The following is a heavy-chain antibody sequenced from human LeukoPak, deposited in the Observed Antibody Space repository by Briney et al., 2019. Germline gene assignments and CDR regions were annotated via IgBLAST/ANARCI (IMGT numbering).Heavy chain of an antibody. J-gene: IGHJ4*02. CDR1: GFTFSSIW. CDR2: IKQDERDK. Sequence: GGSLRLSCAASGFTFSSIWMTWVRQAPGKELEWVASIKQDERDKFYVDSVKGRFTISRDNAKNSLYLQMNSLRAEDTAVYYCATGGGSFAYWGQGTLVTVSS. D-gene: IGHD3-10*01. CDR3: ATGGGSFAY. V-gene: IGHV3-7*05.